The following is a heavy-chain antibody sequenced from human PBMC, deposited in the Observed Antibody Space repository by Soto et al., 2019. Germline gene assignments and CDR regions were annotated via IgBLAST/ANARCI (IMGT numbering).Heavy chain of an antibody. J-gene: IGHJ4*02. CDR1: GGTFNTYT. Sequence: QVQVVQSGAEVKKPESSVKVSCKPSGGTFNTYTVNWVRLAPGHGLEWMGRFIPILDMANYAXKFQXRVTXXXXXXXXXXXXXXXXXXXDDTAVYXCAITYCRDNSCPRDFDFWGPGTRVTVSS. CDR3: AITYCRDNSCPRDFDF. V-gene: IGHV1-69*02. CDR2: FIPILDMA. D-gene: IGHD2-21*01.